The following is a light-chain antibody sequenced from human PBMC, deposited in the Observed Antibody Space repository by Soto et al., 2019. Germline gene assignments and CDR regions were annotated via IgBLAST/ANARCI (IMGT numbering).Light chain of an antibody. Sequence: QSALTQPPSVSAAPGQKVTISCSGSSSNIGNNYVSWYQQLPGTAPKLLIYENNKRPSGIPDRFSGSKSGTSATLGITGLQTGDEADYYCGTWDSSLSAYVFGTVTKATVL. J-gene: IGLJ1*01. V-gene: IGLV1-51*02. CDR3: GTWDSSLSAYV. CDR1: SSNIGNNY. CDR2: ENN.